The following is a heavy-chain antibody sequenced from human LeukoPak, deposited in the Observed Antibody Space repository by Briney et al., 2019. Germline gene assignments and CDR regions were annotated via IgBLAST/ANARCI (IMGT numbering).Heavy chain of an antibody. Sequence: SETLSLTCAVSGGSISNGGYSWSWIRQPPGKGLEWFVLIYHSGTTHYNPSLKSRLTFSLDKSKNQFSLKLTSVTAADTALYYCARNYYGSGSFYVHNWGQGTLGTVPS. CDR3: ARNYYGSGSFYVHN. D-gene: IGHD3-10*01. J-gene: IGHJ4*02. CDR2: IYHSGTT. V-gene: IGHV4-30-2*01. CDR1: GGSISNGGYS.